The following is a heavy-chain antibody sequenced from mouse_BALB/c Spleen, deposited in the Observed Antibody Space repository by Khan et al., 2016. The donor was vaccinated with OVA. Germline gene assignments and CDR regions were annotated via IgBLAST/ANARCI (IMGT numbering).Heavy chain of an antibody. CDR3: ARSTYRYAFAY. Sequence: EVQLVESGPSLVKPSQTLSLTCSVTGDSITSGYWSWIRKFPGNKLEYMGYMIYTGYTDYNPSLKSRIAITRHTSKNQYYLPLNSVTAEDTATYYCARSTYRYAFAYWGQGTLVTVSA. D-gene: IGHD2-14*01. CDR2: MIYTGYT. CDR1: GDSITSGY. V-gene: IGHV3-8*02. J-gene: IGHJ3*01.